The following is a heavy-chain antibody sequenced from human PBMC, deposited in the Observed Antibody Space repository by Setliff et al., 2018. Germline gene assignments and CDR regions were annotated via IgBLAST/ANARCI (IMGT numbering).Heavy chain of an antibody. J-gene: IGHJ4*02. CDR1: SGPISSDNYY. D-gene: IGHD3-10*01. CDR3: ARHTIAMSTIISYFDY. CDR2: LSYNGNA. V-gene: IGHV4-39*01. Sequence: ASETLSLTCTVSSGPISSDNYYWGWIRQPPGKGLEWIGTLSYNGNAYYTPSLKSRVTISIDTSKNQFSLKLSSVTAADTAVYYCARHTIAMSTIISYFDYWGQGTLVTVSS.